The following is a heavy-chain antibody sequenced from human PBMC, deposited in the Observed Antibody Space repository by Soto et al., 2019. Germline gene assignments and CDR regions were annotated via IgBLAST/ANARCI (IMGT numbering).Heavy chain of an antibody. Sequence: QVQLVQSGAEVKKPGASVKVSCKASGYTFTAYTIHWVRQAPGQRLEWMGWINAGNGNTKYSQKFQGRITTARDTSASTAYMDLSSLRSEDTAVYYCARELDYSVDSWGQGTLVTVSS. CDR2: INAGNGNT. V-gene: IGHV1-3*01. CDR3: ARELDYSVDS. CDR1: GYTFTAYT. D-gene: IGHD4-4*01. J-gene: IGHJ4*02.